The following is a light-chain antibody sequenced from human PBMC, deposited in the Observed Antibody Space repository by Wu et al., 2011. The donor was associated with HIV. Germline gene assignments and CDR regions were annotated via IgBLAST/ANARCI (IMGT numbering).Light chain of an antibody. V-gene: IGKV3-20*01. CDR1: QSVSSNF. CDR3: QQYGGAPPEDT. CDR2: GAS. Sequence: EIVLTQSPGTLSLSPGERATLSCRASQSVSSNFLAWYQHRPGQAPRLLIYGASNRATGIPDRFSGSGSGTDFTLTISRLEPEDFAVYYCQQYGGAPPEDTFGGGTKVEIK. J-gene: IGKJ4*01.